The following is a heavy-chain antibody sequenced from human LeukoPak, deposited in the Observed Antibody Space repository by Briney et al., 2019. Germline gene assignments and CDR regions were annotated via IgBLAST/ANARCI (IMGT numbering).Heavy chain of an antibody. J-gene: IGHJ6*02. Sequence: GASVKVSCKVSGYTLTELSMHWVRQAPGKGLEWMGGFDPEDGETIYAQKFQGRVTMTEDTSTDTAYMELSSLRSEDTAVYYCATGGSGSGSYNYYYGMDVWGQGTTVTVSS. CDR3: ATGGSGSGSYNYYYGMDV. D-gene: IGHD3-10*01. CDR1: GYTLTELS. CDR2: FDPEDGET. V-gene: IGHV1-24*01.